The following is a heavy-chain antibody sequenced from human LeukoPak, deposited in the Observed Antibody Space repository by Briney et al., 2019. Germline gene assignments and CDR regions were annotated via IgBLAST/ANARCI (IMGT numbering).Heavy chain of an antibody. J-gene: IGHJ6*03. CDR2: INHSGST. D-gene: IGHD6-13*01. CDR3: ARDLQQLSYMDV. Sequence: KSSETLSLTCAVYGGSFSGYYWSWIRQPPGKGLEWIGEINHSGSTNYNPSLKSRVTISVDTSKNQFSLKLSSVTAADTAVYYCARDLQQLSYMDVWGKGTTVTVSS. CDR1: GGSFSGYY. V-gene: IGHV4-34*01.